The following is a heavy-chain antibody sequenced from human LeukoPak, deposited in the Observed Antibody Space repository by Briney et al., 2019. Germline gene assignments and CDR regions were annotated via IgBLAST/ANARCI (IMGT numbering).Heavy chain of an antibody. CDR3: ARDLEVRGVNWFDP. CDR1: GFTVSSNY. D-gene: IGHD3-10*01. CDR2: IYSGGST. V-gene: IGHV3-66*01. J-gene: IGHJ5*02. Sequence: GGSLRLSCAASGFTVSSNYMSWVRQAPGKGLEWVSVIYSGGSTYYADSVKGRFTISRDNSKNTLYLQMNSLRAEDTAVYYCARDLEVRGVNWFDPWGQGTLVTVSS.